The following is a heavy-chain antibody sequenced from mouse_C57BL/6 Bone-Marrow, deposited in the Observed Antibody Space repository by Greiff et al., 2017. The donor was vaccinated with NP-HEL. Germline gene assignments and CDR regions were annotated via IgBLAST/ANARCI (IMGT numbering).Heavy chain of an antibody. CDR1: GFTFSDYY. J-gene: IGHJ2*01. CDR3: AANWED. Sequence: EVQLVESGGGLVQPGGSLKLSCAASGFTFSDYYMYWVRQTPEKRLEWVAYISNGGGSTYYPDTVKGRFTISRDTAKNTLYLQRSRLKAEDTAMYYCAANWEDWGQGTTLTVSS. V-gene: IGHV5-12*01. D-gene: IGHD4-1*01. CDR2: ISNGGGST.